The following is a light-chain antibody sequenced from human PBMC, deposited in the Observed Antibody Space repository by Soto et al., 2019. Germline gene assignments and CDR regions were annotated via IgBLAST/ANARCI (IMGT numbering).Light chain of an antibody. CDR1: WSNMGTNT. CDR3: AAWDGSLNHIL. V-gene: IGLV1-44*01. Sequence: QSALTQPPSASGTPGQRGTISCSGVWSNMGTNTVNWYQHLPGTAPKLLIYNDNQRSSGVPDRFSGAKSGTSASLAITWLQSEDEAYYYCAAWDGSLNHILFGGGTQLPVL. CDR2: NDN. J-gene: IGLJ7*01.